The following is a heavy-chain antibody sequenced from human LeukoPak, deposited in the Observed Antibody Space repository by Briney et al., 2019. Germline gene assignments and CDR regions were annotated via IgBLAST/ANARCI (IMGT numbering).Heavy chain of an antibody. Sequence: GGSLRLSCAASGFTVSSKYMNWVRQAPGKGLEWVSVIYTDGSTYYADSVRARFSISRDDSKNTLYLQMNSLRAEDTAVYYCARAPYSSGWGNFDYWGQGTLVTVSS. D-gene: IGHD6-19*01. CDR3: ARAPYSSGWGNFDY. CDR1: GFTVSSKY. CDR2: IYTDGST. V-gene: IGHV3-66*01. J-gene: IGHJ4*02.